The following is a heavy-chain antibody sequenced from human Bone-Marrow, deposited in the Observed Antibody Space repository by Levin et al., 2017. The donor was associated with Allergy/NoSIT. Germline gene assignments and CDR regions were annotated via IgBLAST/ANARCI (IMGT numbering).Heavy chain of an antibody. V-gene: IGHV1-2*06. D-gene: IGHD1-26*01. J-gene: IGHJ3*01. CDR3: ARVGGNRPHDAFDF. Sequence: PGASVKVSCKASGYTFTGYYLDWVRQAPGQGLEWMGRINPNSGGTDYTQKFQGRVSMTRDTSINTAYMELSRLRSDDTAVYFCARVGGNRPHDAFDFWGQGTMLTVSS. CDR1: GYTFTGYY. CDR2: INPNSGGT.